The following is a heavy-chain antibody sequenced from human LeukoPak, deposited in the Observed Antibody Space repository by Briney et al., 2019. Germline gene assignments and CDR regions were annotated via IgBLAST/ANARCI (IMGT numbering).Heavy chain of an antibody. CDR1: GYTLTELS. CDR3: ATDSYYYGSWSYYNPVY. D-gene: IGHD3-10*01. V-gene: IGHV1-24*01. Sequence: GASVKVSCKVSGYTLTELSMHWVRQAPGKGLEWMGGFDPEDGETIYAQKFQGRVTMTEDTSTDTAYMELSSLRSEDTAVYYCATDSYYYGSWSYYNPVYWGQGTLVTVAS. CDR2: FDPEDGET. J-gene: IGHJ4*02.